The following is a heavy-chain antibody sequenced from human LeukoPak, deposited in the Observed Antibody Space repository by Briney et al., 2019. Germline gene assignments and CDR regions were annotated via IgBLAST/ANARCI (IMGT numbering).Heavy chain of an antibody. CDR2: INPNSGGT. Sequence: ASVKVSCKASGYTFTGYYMHWVRQAPGQGLEWMGWINPNSGGTNYAQKFQGRVTMTRDTSISTAYMELSSLRSEDTAVYYCARAETSYSSSWYGEFDPWGQGTLVTVSS. CDR3: ARAETSYSSSWYGEFDP. D-gene: IGHD6-13*01. J-gene: IGHJ5*02. CDR1: GYTFTGYY. V-gene: IGHV1-2*02.